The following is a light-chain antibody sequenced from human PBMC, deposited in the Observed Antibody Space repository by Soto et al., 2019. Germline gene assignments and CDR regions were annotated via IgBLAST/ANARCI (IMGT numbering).Light chain of an antibody. CDR3: QSYDSSLSASV. CDR1: SSNIGAGYD. CDR2: GNN. Sequence: QSVLTQPPSVSGAPGQRVTISCTGSSSNIGAGYDVHWYQQLPGTAPKLLIYGNNNRPSGVPDRFSGSKSDTSASLAITELQAEDEADYYCQSYDSSLSASVFGPGTELTVL. J-gene: IGLJ1*01. V-gene: IGLV1-40*01.